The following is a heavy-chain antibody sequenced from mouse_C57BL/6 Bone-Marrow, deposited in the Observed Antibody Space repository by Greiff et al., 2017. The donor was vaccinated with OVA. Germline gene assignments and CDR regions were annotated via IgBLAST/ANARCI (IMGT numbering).Heavy chain of an antibody. Sequence: DVKLVESGPELVKPGASVKISCKASGYTFTDYYMNWVKQSHGKSLEWIGDINPNNGGTSYNQKFKGKATLTVDKSSSTAYMELRSLTSEDSAVYYCASTPMDYWGQGTSVTVSS. V-gene: IGHV1-26*01. CDR3: ASTPMDY. J-gene: IGHJ4*01. CDR1: GYTFTDYY. CDR2: INPNNGGT.